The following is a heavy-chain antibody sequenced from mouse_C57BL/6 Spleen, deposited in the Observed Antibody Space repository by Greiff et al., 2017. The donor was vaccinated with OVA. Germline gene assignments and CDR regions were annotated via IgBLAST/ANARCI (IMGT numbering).Heavy chain of an antibody. CDR1: GFTFSSYA. Sequence: EVQGVESGGGLVKPGGSLKLSCAASGFTFSSYAMSWVRQTPEKRLEWVATISDGGSYTYYPDNVKGRFTISRDNAKNNLYLQMSHLKSEDTAMYYCAREDWDDYWGQGTTLTVSS. V-gene: IGHV5-4*01. D-gene: IGHD4-1*01. J-gene: IGHJ2*01. CDR3: AREDWDDY. CDR2: ISDGGSYT.